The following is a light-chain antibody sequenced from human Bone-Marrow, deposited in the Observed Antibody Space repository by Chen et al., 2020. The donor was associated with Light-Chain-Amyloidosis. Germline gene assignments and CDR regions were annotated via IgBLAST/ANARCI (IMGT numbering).Light chain of an antibody. J-gene: IGLJ2*01. V-gene: IGLV3-25*03. CDR3: QSADSSGTYEVI. CDR1: DLPTKY. CDR2: RDT. Sequence: SYKLTKPPSVSVATGQSARITCSVVDLPTKYAYWYQQKPVQAPVLVIHRDTEGPSWICERFSVSSSGTTATLTISGVQAEDEADYHCQSADSSGTYEVIFGGGTKLTVL.